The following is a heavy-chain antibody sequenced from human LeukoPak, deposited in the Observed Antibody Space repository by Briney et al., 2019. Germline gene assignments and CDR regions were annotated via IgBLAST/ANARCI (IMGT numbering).Heavy chain of an antibody. J-gene: IGHJ4*02. CDR1: GGSISSSSYY. CDR3: ARSSTYYYDSSGYDWAL. D-gene: IGHD3-22*01. Sequence: PSETLSLTCTVSGGSISSSSYYWGWIRQPPGKGLEWIGSIYYSGSTYYNPSLKSRVTISVDTSKNQFSLKLSSVTAADTAVYYCARSSTYYYDSSGYDWALWGQGTLVTVSS. V-gene: IGHV4-39*01. CDR2: IYYSGST.